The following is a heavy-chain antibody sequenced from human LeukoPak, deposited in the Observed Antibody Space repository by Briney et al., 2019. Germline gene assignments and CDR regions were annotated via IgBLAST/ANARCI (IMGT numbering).Heavy chain of an antibody. CDR3: AKGRSVVGFIYYFDY. Sequence: GGSLRLPCAASGFTFSSYAMSWVRQAPGKGLEWVSAISGSGGSTYHADSVKGRFTIYRDNSKNTLYLQMNSLRAEDTAVYYCAKGRSVVGFIYYFDYWGQGTLVTVSS. J-gene: IGHJ4*02. D-gene: IGHD2-15*01. CDR2: ISGSGGST. V-gene: IGHV3-23*01. CDR1: GFTFSSYA.